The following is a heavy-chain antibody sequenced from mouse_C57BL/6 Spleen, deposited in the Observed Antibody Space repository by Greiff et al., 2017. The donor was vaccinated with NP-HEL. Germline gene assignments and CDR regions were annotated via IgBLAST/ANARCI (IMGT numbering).Heavy chain of an antibody. CDR1: GYTFTSYW. D-gene: IGHD1-1*01. CDR2: IDPSDSYT. Sequence: QVQLQQPGAELVMPGASVKLSCKASGYTFTSYWMHWVKQRPGQGLKWIGEIDPSDSYTNYNQQFKGKSTLTVDKSSSTAYMQLSSLTSEDSAVYYCARYYYGSSYGFAYWGQGTLVTVSA. CDR3: ARYYYGSSYGFAY. J-gene: IGHJ3*01. V-gene: IGHV1-69*01.